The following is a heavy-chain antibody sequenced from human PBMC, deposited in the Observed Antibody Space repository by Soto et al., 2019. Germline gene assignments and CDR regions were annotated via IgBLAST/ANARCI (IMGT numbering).Heavy chain of an antibody. CDR3: ARLPSGNYQNWFDP. Sequence: ETLSLTCTVSGVSLSGYYWSWIRQPPGKGLEYIGYIYYSGSTNYNPSLESRVTISVDTSKNQFSLKLSSVTAADTAVYFCARLPSGNYQNWFDPWGQGTLVTVSS. J-gene: IGHJ5*02. CDR2: IYYSGST. CDR1: GVSLSGYY. D-gene: IGHD3-10*01. V-gene: IGHV4-59*01.